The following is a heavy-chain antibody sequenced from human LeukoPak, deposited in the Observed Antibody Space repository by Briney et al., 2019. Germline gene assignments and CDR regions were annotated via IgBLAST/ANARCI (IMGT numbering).Heavy chain of an antibody. D-gene: IGHD6-13*01. CDR1: GGTFSSYA. V-gene: IGHV1-69*05. CDR2: IIPIFGTA. J-gene: IGHJ4*02. Sequence: SVKVSCKASGGTFSSYAISWVRQAPGQGLEWMGGIIPIFGTANYAQKFQGRVTITTDESTSTASMELSSLRTEDTAVYYCASQGGYSIASFDYWGQGTLVTVSS. CDR3: ASQGGYSIASFDY.